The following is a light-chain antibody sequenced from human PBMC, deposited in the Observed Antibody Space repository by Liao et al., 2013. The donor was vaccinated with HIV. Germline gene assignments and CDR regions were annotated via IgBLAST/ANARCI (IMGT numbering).Light chain of an antibody. CDR2: YDS. CDR3: QVWDSSSDQGV. J-gene: IGLJ1*01. CDR1: NIGTRS. V-gene: IGLV3-21*01. Sequence: YVLTQPPSVSVAPGKTATITCGGNNIGTRSVHWYQQKPGQAPVVVMSYDSDRPSGVPDRFSGSNSGNTATLTINRVEAGDEADYYCQVWDSSSDQGVFGTGTKVTVL.